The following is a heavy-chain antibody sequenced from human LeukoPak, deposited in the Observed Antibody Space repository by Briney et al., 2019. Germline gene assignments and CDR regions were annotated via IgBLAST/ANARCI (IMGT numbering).Heavy chain of an antibody. D-gene: IGHD2-15*01. CDR2: ISGSGSST. CDR1: GFTFSSYA. V-gene: IGHV3-23*01. CDR3: AKDYRLPGGSDHFDY. Sequence: PGGSLRLSCAASGFTFSSYAMSWVRQAPGKGLEWVSAISGSGSSTYYADSVKGRFTISRDNSKNTLYLQMNSLRAEDTAVYYCAKDYRLPGGSDHFDYWGQGTLVTVSS. J-gene: IGHJ4*02.